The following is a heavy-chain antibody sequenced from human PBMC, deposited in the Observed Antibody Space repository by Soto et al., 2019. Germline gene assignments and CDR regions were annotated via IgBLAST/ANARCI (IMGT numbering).Heavy chain of an antibody. V-gene: IGHV3-74*01. Sequence: PGGSLRLSCAASGFTFSSYWMHWVRQAPGKGLVWVSRINSDGSSTSYADSVKGRFTISRDNAKNTLYLQMNSLRAEDTAVYYCARDWVTMVRGVIRGLWYGMDVWGQGTTVTVSS. CDR2: INSDGSST. J-gene: IGHJ6*02. D-gene: IGHD3-10*01. CDR1: GFTFSSYW. CDR3: ARDWVTMVRGVIRGLWYGMDV.